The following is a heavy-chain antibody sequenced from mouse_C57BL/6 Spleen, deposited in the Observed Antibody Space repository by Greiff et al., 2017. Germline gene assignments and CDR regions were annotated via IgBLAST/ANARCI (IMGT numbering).Heavy chain of an antibody. CDR3: ARGDGFSYAMDY. V-gene: IGHV1-61*01. J-gene: IGHJ4*01. D-gene: IGHD2-3*01. CDR2: IYPSDSET. Sequence: QVQLKQPGAELVRPGSSVKLSCKASGYTFTSYWMDWVKQRPGQGLEWIGNIYPSDSETHYNQKFKDKATLTVDKSSSTAYMQLSSLTSEDSAVYYCARGDGFSYAMDYWGQGTSVTVSS. CDR1: GYTFTSYW.